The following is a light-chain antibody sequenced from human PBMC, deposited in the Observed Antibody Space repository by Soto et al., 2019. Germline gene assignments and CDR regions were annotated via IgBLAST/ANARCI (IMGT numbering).Light chain of an antibody. J-gene: IGKJ4*01. Sequence: EIVLTQSPGTLSLSPGERATLSCRASQSVSSDYLAWYQQKPGQTPKVLIYRASSRATGIPDRFSGSGSGTDFTLTINRLETEDFAVYHCQQYSNSPLTFGGGTKVEVK. V-gene: IGKV3-20*01. CDR1: QSVSSDY. CDR3: QQYSNSPLT. CDR2: RAS.